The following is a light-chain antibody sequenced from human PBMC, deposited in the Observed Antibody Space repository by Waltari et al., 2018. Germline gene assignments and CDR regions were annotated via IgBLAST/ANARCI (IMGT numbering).Light chain of an antibody. CDR2: DVS. J-gene: IGLJ3*02. V-gene: IGLV2-14*03. CDR1: STDVGGYNY. Sequence: QSALTQPASVSGSPGQSITISCTGTSTDVGGYNYVSWYQQHPGKAPKLMIYDVSNRPSAVSDRFSGSKSGNTASLTISGLQAEDEADYYCSSYTRSSTWVFGGGTKLTVL. CDR3: SSYTRSSTWV.